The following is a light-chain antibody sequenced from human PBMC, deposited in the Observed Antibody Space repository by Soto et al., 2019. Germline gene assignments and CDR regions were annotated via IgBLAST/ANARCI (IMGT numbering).Light chain of an antibody. V-gene: IGLV1-40*01. CDR1: SSNIGAGYD. J-gene: IGLJ1*01. Sequence: QSVLTQPPSVSGAPGQRVTISCTGSSSNIGAGYDVHWYQQLPGTAPKLLIYGNSNRPSGVPDRFSGSKSGTSASLAITGLQAEDEAYYYGQSYDSILSRSSYVSGTGTKVTV. CDR2: GNS. CDR3: QSYDSILSRSSYV.